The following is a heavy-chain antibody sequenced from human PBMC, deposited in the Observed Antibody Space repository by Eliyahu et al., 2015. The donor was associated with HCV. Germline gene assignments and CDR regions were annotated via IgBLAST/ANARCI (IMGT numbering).Heavy chain of an antibody. J-gene: IGHJ5*02. D-gene: IGHD6-19*01. CDR1: GGSIXTYS. CDR3: ASGGGGIAVAGTGGWFDP. Sequence: QVQLQESGPGLVKPSETLSLTCPVSGGSIXTYSWGWIRQPPGKGXEGIGYILHSGSTNYNPSLKSRVTISVDTSKNQFSLKLTSVTAADTAVYYCASGGGGIAVAGTGGWFDPWGQGTLVTVSS. V-gene: IGHV4-59*01. CDR2: ILHSGST.